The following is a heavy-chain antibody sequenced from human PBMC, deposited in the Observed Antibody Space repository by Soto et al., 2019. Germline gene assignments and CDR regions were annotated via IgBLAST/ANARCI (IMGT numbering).Heavy chain of an antibody. D-gene: IGHD4-17*01. J-gene: IGHJ2*01. CDR1: GFTFSSYE. CDR2: ISSSGSTI. CDR3: ARAPGDYVYFDL. V-gene: IGHV3-48*03. Sequence: XVSLRLSCAASGFTFSSYEMNWVRQAPGKGLEWVSYISSSGSTIYYADSVKGRFTISRDNAKNSLYLQMNSLRAEDTAVYYCARAPGDYVYFDLWGRGTLVTVSS.